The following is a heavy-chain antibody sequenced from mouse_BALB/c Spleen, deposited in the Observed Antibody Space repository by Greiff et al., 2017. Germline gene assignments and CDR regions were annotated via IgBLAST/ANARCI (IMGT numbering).Heavy chain of an antibody. CDR2: ISSGSSTI. D-gene: IGHD2-2*01. Sequence: EVQGVESGGGLVQPGGSRKLSCAASGFTFSSFGMHWVRQAPEKGLEWVAYISSGSSTIYYADTVKGRFTISRDNPKNTLFLQMTSLRSEDTAMYYCARGGGYDEPYAMDYWGQGTSVTVSS. CDR3: ARGGGYDEPYAMDY. J-gene: IGHJ4*01. CDR1: GFTFSSFG. V-gene: IGHV5-17*02.